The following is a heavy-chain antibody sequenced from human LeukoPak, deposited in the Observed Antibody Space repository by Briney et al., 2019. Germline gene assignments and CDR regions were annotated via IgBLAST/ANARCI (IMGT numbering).Heavy chain of an antibody. CDR3: TSHPIMITFGGANY. V-gene: IGHV3-49*03. J-gene: IGHJ4*02. CDR2: IRSKAYGGTT. Sequence: GGSLRLSCTASGFTFGDYAMSWFRQAPGKGLEWVGFIRSKAYGGTTEYAASVKGRFTISRDDSKSIAYLQTNSLKTEDTAVYYCTSHPIMITFGGANYWGQGTLVTVSS. CDR1: GFTFGDYA. D-gene: IGHD3-16*01.